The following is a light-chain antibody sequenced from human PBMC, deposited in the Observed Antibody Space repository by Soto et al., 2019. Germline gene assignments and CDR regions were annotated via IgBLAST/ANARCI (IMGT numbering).Light chain of an antibody. Sequence: IVLTQSPATLSLSPGERATLSFRASQSISKFLAWYQQKPGQAPSLFIYGASNRATGIPARFSGSGSGTDFTLTISSLEPEDFAVYYCQQHFNGPITFGQGTRLEI. V-gene: IGKV3-11*01. CDR1: QSISKF. J-gene: IGKJ5*01. CDR3: QQHFNGPIT. CDR2: GAS.